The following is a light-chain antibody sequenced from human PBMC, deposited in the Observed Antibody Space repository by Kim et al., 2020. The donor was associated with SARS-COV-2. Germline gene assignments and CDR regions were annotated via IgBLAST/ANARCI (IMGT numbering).Light chain of an antibody. J-gene: IGKJ5*01. CDR2: GAS. V-gene: IGKV1-17*01. CDR1: QDIRND. Sequence: ASVGDRVTIPCRARQDIRNDLGWYQQNPGRAPKRLIYGASSLQSGVPSRFSGSGSGTEFTLTISSLQPEDFATYFCLQHNTCPITFGQGTRLEIK. CDR3: LQHNTCPIT.